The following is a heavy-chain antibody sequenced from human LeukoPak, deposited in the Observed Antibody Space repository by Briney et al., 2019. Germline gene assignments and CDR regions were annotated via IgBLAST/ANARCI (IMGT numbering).Heavy chain of an antibody. J-gene: IGHJ4*02. D-gene: IGHD3-22*01. CDR2: IYTSGST. CDR1: GGSISSYY. Sequence: SETLSLTCTVSGGSISSYYWSWIRQPAGKGLEWIGRIYTSGSTNYNPSLKSRVTMSVDMSKNQFSLKLSSVTAADTAVYYCAGGGSYYDSSGYYDLSSDYWGQGTLVTVSS. V-gene: IGHV4-4*07. CDR3: AGGGSYYDSSGYYDLSSDY.